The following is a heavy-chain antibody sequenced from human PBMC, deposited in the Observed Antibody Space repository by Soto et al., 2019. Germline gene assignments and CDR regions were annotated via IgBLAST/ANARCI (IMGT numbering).Heavy chain of an antibody. CDR1: GFTFSTYS. Sequence: GGSLRLSCAASGFTFSTYSMNWVRQAPGKGLEWLSYISSSSTSIFYADSVRGRFTISRDDAMNSLYLQINSLRDEDTAVYYCVSGHLRVAVTYWGQGALVTVSS. CDR2: ISSSSTSI. V-gene: IGHV3-48*02. D-gene: IGHD6-19*01. CDR3: VSGHLRVAVTY. J-gene: IGHJ4*02.